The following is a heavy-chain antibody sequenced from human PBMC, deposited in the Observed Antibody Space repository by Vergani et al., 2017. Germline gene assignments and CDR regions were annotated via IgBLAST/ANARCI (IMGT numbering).Heavy chain of an antibody. J-gene: IGHJ4*02. CDR3: TTDEQLRWENDY. V-gene: IGHV3-33*01. CDR2: IWYDGSSK. CDR1: GFTFSSYG. Sequence: QVQLVESGGGVVQPGRSLRLSCAASGFTFSSYGMHWVRQAPGKGLEWGAVIWYDGSSKYYADSVKGRFTISRDDSKNTLYLQMNSLKTEDTAVYYCTTDEQLRWENDYWGQGTLVTVSS. D-gene: IGHD4-23*01.